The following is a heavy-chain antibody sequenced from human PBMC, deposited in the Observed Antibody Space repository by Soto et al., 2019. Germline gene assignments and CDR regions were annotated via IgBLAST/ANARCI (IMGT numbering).Heavy chain of an antibody. CDR2: INPNSGGT. D-gene: IGHD5-18*01. J-gene: IGHJ6*02. CDR3: ATARNSGYSYGFYYYGMDV. Sequence: ASVKVSCKASGYTFTGYYMHWVRQAPGQGLEWMGWINPNSGGTNYAQKFQGWVTMTRDTSISTAYMELSRLRSDDTAVYYCATARNSGYSYGFYYYGMDVWGQGTTVTVS. CDR1: GYTFTGYY. V-gene: IGHV1-2*04.